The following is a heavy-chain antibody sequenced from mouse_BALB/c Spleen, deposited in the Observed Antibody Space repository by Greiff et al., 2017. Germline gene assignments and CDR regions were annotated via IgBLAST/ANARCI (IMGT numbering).Heavy chain of an antibody. D-gene: IGHD2-14*01. J-gene: IGHJ3*01. CDR2: ISSGGSYT. Sequence: EVQLVESGGDLVKPGGSLKLSCAASGFTFSSYGMSWVRQTPDKRLEWVATISSGGSYTYYPDSVKGRFTISRDNAKNTLYLQMSSLKSEDTAMYYCARLYRYDVGFAYWGQGTLVTVSA. V-gene: IGHV5-6*01. CDR1: GFTFSSYG. CDR3: ARLYRYDVGFAY.